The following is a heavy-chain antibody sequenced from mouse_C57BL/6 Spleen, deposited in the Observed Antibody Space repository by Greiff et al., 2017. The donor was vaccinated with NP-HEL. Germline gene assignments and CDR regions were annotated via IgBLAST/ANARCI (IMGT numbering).Heavy chain of an antibody. V-gene: IGHV1-50*01. CDR1: GYTFTSYW. CDR2: IDPSDSYT. J-gene: IGHJ2*01. CDR3: ASPGTGYYFDY. Sequence: QVQLQQPGAELVKPGASVKLSCKASGYTFTSYWMQWVKQRPGQGLEWIGEIDPSDSYTNYNQKFKGKATLTVDTSSSTAYMQLSSLTSEDSAVYYCASPGTGYYFDYWGQGTTLTVSS. D-gene: IGHD4-1*01.